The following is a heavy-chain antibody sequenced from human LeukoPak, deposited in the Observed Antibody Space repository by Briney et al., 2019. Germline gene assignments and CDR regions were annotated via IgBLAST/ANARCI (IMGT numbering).Heavy chain of an antibody. J-gene: IGHJ3*02. CDR1: GFTFSYYW. Sequence: HAGGSLRLSCAASGFTFSYYWMHWVRQAPGEGLVWVSRINDDGRTTTYADSVKGRITISRDNAKNTLYLQMSSLRVEDTAVYYCARSGITMVGGASIGLLTFDIWGPGTMVTVSP. CDR2: INDDGRTT. CDR3: ARSGITMVGGASIGLLTFDI. D-gene: IGHD3-10*01. V-gene: IGHV3-74*03.